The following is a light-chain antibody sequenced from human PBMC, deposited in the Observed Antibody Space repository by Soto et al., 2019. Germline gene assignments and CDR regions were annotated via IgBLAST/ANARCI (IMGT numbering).Light chain of an antibody. CDR2: DAS. Sequence: DIQMTQSPSSLSASVGDRVTITCRASQSISTYLNWYQHKPGKAPKLLIYDASSLQSGVSSRFSGSGSGTDFTHTISGLQPEDLATYFCQQSYNSPWTFGQGTRVEIK. J-gene: IGKJ1*01. CDR1: QSISTY. V-gene: IGKV1-39*01. CDR3: QQSYNSPWT.